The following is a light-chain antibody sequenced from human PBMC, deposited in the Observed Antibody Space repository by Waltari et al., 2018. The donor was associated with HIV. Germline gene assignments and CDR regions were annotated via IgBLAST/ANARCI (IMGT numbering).Light chain of an antibody. V-gene: IGLV3-1*01. CDR2: EDV. CDR3: QAWDSHNVI. Sequence: SYELTQPPSVSVSPGQTAIITCSGDKLGDKYASWYQQRPGQSPVLVIYEDVKRPSGIPERFSCSNSGNTATLTISGTQAMDESDYYCQAWDSHNVIFGGGTKLTVL. CDR1: KLGDKY. J-gene: IGLJ2*01.